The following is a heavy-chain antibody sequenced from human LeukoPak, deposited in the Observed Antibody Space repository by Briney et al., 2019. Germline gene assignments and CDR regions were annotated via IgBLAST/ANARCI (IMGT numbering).Heavy chain of an antibody. CDR1: GFTFSDYY. J-gene: IGHJ4*02. D-gene: IGHD4-17*01. CDR2: IKQDGSEK. CDR3: AREYGPRYFDY. Sequence: PGGSLRLSCAASGFTFSDYYMSWVRQAPGKGLEWVANIKQDGSEKYYVDSVKGRFTISRDNTKNSLYLQMNSLRAEDTAVYYCAREYGPRYFDYWGQGTLVTVSS. V-gene: IGHV3-7*01.